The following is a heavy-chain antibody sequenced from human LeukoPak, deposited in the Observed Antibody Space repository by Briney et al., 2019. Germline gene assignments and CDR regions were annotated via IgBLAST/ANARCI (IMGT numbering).Heavy chain of an antibody. J-gene: IGHJ4*02. CDR2: IKRKTDGGTT. CDR1: GFTFSNAW. CDR3: TTESRVRFLEWLSGRHFDY. Sequence: GGSLRLSCAASGFTFSNAWMSWARQAPGRGLGWVGHIKRKTDGGTTDYAAPVKDRFTISRDDSKNTLFLQMNSLKTEDTAVYYCTTESRVRFLEWLSGRHFDYWGQGTLVTVSS. D-gene: IGHD3-3*01. V-gene: IGHV3-15*01.